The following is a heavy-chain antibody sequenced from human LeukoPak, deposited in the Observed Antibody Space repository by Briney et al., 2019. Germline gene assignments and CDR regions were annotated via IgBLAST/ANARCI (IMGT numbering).Heavy chain of an antibody. CDR2: IYYSGST. CDR1: GGSISSSSYY. D-gene: IGHD3-22*01. V-gene: IGHV4-39*07. CDR3: GREGESINMIEDVFDY. Sequence: SETLSLTCTVSGGSISSSSYYWGWIRQPPGKGLEWIGSIYYSGSTYYNPSLKSRVTISVDTSKNQFSLKLSSVTAADTAVYYWGREGESINMIEDVFDYGGRGTLVTVSS. J-gene: IGHJ4*02.